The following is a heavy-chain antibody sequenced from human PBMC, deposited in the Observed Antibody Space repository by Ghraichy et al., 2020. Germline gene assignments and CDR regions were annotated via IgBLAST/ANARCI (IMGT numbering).Heavy chain of an antibody. D-gene: IGHD4-17*01. V-gene: IGHV4-59*01. CDR3: AGAATVTPDY. J-gene: IGHJ4*02. CDR1: GGSISSYY. Sequence: GSLRLSCTVSGGSISSYYWSWIRQPPGKGLEWIGYIYYSGSTNYNPSLKSRVTISVDTSKNQFSLKLSSVTAADTAVYYCAGAATVTPDYWGQGTLVTVSS. CDR2: IYYSGST.